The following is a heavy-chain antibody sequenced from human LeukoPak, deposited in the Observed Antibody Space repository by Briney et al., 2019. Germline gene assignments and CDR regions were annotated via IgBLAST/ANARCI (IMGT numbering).Heavy chain of an antibody. CDR2: ITSSSSDI. Sequence: GGSLRLSCAASGFTFSPYSMNWVRQAPGKGLEWVSSITSSSSDIEYADSVKGRFTISRDNAKNSLYLQMNSLRVEDTAVYYCAERGSTTYAFDIWGQGTMVTVSS. V-gene: IGHV3-21*01. CDR1: GFTFSPYS. D-gene: IGHD1-14*01. CDR3: AERGSTTYAFDI. J-gene: IGHJ3*02.